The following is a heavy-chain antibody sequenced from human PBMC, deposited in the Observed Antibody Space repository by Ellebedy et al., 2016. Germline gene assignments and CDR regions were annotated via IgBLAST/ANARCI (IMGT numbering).Heavy chain of an antibody. CDR1: GFTFSSSA. V-gene: IGHV1-58*02. CDR2: IVVGSGNT. CDR3: AAAAGHPNYYYYGMDV. D-gene: IGHD1-14*01. J-gene: IGHJ6*02. Sequence: ASVKVSCKASGFTFSSSAMQWVRQARGQRHEWIGWIVVGSGNTNYAQKFQERVTITRDMSTSTAYMELSSLRSEDTAVYYCAAAAGHPNYYYYGMDVWGQGTTVTVSS.